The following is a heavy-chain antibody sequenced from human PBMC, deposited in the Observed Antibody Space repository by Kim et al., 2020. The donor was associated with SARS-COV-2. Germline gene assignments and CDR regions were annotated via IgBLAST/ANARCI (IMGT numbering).Heavy chain of an antibody. D-gene: IGHD4-17*01. J-gene: IGHJ4*02. CDR3: TRSPFDYGSYSRYFDF. CDR1: GFSFSRSS. CDR2: LSYDGNNK. Sequence: GGSLRLSCGASGFSFSRSSMHWVRQAPGKGLEWVAVLSYDGNNKFYANSVKGRFTISRDNSKDTMYLQMSSLRAEDTAVYYCTRSPFDYGSYSRYFDFWGQGTLVTVSS. V-gene: IGHV3-30*04.